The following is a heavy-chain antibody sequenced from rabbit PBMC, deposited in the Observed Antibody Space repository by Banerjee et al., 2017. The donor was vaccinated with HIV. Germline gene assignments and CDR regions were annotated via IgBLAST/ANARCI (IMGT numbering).Heavy chain of an antibody. CDR1: GFSFSSSYY. V-gene: IGHV1S40*01. CDR3: ARGAYSGDGFGF. D-gene: IGHD4-2*01. CDR2: VYVGDSDST. J-gene: IGHJ3*01. Sequence: QSLEESGGDLVKPGASLTLTCKASGFSFSSSYYMCWVRQAPGKGLEWIACVYVGDSDSTYYASWAKGRFTISKASSTTVTLQMTSLTAADTATYFCARGAYSGDGFGFWGQGTLVTVS.